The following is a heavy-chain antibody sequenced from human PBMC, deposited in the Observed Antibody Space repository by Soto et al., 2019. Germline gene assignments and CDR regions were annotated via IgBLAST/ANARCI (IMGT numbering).Heavy chain of an antibody. J-gene: IGHJ1*01. CDR2: IIPIFGTA. CDR1: GGTFSSYA. CDR3: ARAESSYYDFWSGYYTGNFQH. Sequence: QVQLVQSGAEVKKPGSSVKVSCKASGGTFSSYAISWVRQAPGQGREWMGGIIPIFGTANYAQKFQGRVKITADKSTSTAYMELSSLRSEDTAVYYCARAESSYYDFWSGYYTGNFQHWGQGTLVTVSS. V-gene: IGHV1-69*06. D-gene: IGHD3-3*01.